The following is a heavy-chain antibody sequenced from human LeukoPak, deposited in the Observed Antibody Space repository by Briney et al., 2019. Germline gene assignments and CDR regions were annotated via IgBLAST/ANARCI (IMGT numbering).Heavy chain of an antibody. Sequence: ASVKVSCKASGGTFSNYAISWVRQAPGQGLEWMGGIIPIFGTANYAQKFQGRVTITPDESTSTAYMELSSLRSEDTAVYYCATPSVDIEAPNPGLGYWGQGTLVTVSS. CDR2: IIPIFGTA. J-gene: IGHJ4*02. V-gene: IGHV1-69*13. D-gene: IGHD5-12*01. CDR1: GGTFSNYA. CDR3: ATPSVDIEAPNPGLGY.